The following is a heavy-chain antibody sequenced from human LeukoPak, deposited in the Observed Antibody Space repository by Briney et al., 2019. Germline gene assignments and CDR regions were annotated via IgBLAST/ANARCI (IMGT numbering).Heavy chain of an antibody. J-gene: IGHJ3*02. D-gene: IGHD3-10*01. CDR3: ARSEVGSPFDI. CDR1: GFTFRSYS. V-gene: IGHV3-21*01. Sequence: PGGSLRLSCAASGFTFRSYSMSWVRQAPGKGLEWVSSIGRSNTIYYADSLKGRFTISRDNAKTSLYLQMNSLRAEDTAVYYCARSEVGSPFDIWGQGTMVTVSS. CDR2: IGRSNTI.